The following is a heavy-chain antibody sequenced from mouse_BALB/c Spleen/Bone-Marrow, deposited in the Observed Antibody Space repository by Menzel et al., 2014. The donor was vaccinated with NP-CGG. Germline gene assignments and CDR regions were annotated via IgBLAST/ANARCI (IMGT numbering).Heavy chain of an antibody. CDR3: AIEGSYGNYGRFAY. J-gene: IGHJ3*01. CDR2: IYPGNGDT. V-gene: IGHV1-12*01. D-gene: IGHD2-1*01. CDR1: GYTFTSYN. Sequence: QVQLQHSGAYLVKPGASVKMSCKASGYTFTSYNIHWVKQTPGQGLEWIGTIYPGNGDTSYNQKFKGKATLTADRSSSTAYMQLSSLTSEDSAVYYCAIEGSYGNYGRFAYWGQGTLVTVSA.